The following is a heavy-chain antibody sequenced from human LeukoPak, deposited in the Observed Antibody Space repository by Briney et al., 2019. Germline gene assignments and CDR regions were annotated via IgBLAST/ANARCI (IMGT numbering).Heavy chain of an antibody. V-gene: IGHV4-31*03. CDR3: ARGPYYYDSSGYYYAPFDY. CDR1: GGSISSGGYY. Sequence: SETLSLTCTVSGGSISSGGYYWSWIRQHPGKGLEWIGYIYYSGSTYYNPSLKSRVTISVDTSKNQFSLKLSSVTAADTAVYYCARGPYYYDSSGYYYAPFDYWGQGTLVTVSS. CDR2: IYYSGST. D-gene: IGHD3-22*01. J-gene: IGHJ4*02.